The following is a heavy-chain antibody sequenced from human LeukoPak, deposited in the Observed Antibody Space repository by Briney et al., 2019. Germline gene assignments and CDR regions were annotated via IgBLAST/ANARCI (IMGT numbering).Heavy chain of an antibody. D-gene: IGHD5-18*01. V-gene: IGHV1-8*01. Sequence: ASVKVSCTASGYTFTSYDINWVRQATGQGLEWMGWMNPNSGNTGYAQKFQGRVTMTRNTSISTAYMKLSSLRSEDTAVYYCARVDTAMVYYYYYGMDVWGQGTTVTVSS. J-gene: IGHJ6*02. CDR1: GYTFTSYD. CDR2: MNPNSGNT. CDR3: ARVDTAMVYYYYYGMDV.